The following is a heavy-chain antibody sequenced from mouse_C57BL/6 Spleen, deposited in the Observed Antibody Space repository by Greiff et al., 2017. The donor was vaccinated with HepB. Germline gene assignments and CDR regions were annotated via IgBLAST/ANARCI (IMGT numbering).Heavy chain of an antibody. CDR1: GYTFTDYY. CDR3: ARGFITPFAD. V-gene: IGHV1-26*01. CDR2: INPNNGGT. Sequence: EVQLQQSGPELVKPGASVKISCKASGYTFTDYYMNWVKQSHGKSLEWIGDINPNNGGTSYNQQFKGKATLTVDKSSSTAYMELRSLTSEDSAVYDCARGFITPFADWGQGTLVTVSA. J-gene: IGHJ3*01. D-gene: IGHD1-1*01.